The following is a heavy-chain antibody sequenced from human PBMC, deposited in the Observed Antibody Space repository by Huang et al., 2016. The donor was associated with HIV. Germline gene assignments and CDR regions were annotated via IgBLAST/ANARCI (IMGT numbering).Heavy chain of an antibody. CDR1: GYSFGSYW. V-gene: IGHV5-51*01. CDR2: SFPDAYAT. CDR3: ARRFSSSSGYFDY. Sequence: VQLVQSGAEVKKPGESLKISCKGSGYSFGSYWIAWLRQMPGNGLEWVGISFPDAYATTDSPSVEGQVTISADKAIGTAYLQWSSLKASDTAMYYCARRFSSSSGYFDYWGQGSLVTVSS. D-gene: IGHD6-6*01. J-gene: IGHJ4*02.